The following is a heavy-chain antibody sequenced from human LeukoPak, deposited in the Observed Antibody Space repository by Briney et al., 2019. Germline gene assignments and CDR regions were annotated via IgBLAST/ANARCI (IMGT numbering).Heavy chain of an antibody. Sequence: PSETLSLTCTVSGGSISSSSYYWGWLRQPPGKGLEWIGSIYYSGSTYYNPSLKSRVTISVDTSKNQFSLKLSSVTAADTAVYYCARGRAESMVRGVIIIGPLDYWGQGTLVTVSS. CDR3: ARGRAESMVRGVIIIGPLDY. D-gene: IGHD3-10*01. J-gene: IGHJ4*02. CDR1: GGSISSSSYY. CDR2: IYYSGST. V-gene: IGHV4-39*07.